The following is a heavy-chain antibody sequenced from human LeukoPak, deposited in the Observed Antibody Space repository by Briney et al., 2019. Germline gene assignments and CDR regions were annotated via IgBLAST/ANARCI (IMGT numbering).Heavy chain of an antibody. CDR3: ARRYCSGGSCYSNNFDY. J-gene: IGHJ4*02. CDR2: IHHSGTT. CDR1: GGSISSSNW. Sequence: SGTLSLTCTVSGGSISSSNWWGWVRQPPGKGLECIGEIHHSGTTNYNPSLKSRVTISVDKSKNEFSLKLNSVTAADTAVYYCARRYCSGGSCYSNNFDYWGQGTLVTVSS. V-gene: IGHV4-4*02. D-gene: IGHD2-15*01.